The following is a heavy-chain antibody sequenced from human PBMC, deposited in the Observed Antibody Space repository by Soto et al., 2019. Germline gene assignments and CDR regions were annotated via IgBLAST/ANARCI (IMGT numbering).Heavy chain of an antibody. V-gene: IGHV3-23*01. D-gene: IGHD3-3*01. CDR1: GFTFSSYA. J-gene: IGHJ4*02. CDR2: ISGSGGST. CDR3: AKTGLGIFGVVMSNFDY. Sequence: GGSLRLSCAASGFTFSSYAMSWVRQAPGKGLEWVSAISGSGGSTYYADSVKGRFTISRDNSKNTLYLQMNSLRAEDTAVYYCAKTGLGIFGVVMSNFDYWGQGTLVTVSS.